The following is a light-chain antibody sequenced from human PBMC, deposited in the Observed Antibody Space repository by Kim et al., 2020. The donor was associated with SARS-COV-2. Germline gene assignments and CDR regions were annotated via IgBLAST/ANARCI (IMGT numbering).Light chain of an antibody. Sequence: DIQMTQSPSSLSASVGDRVTITCQASQDISNYLNWYQQKPGKAPKLLIYDASNLETGVQSRFSGSGSGTDFTFTISSLQPEDIATYYCQQYDNLPLTFGGGTKLEI. J-gene: IGKJ4*01. CDR3: QQYDNLPLT. CDR2: DAS. CDR1: QDISNY. V-gene: IGKV1-33*01.